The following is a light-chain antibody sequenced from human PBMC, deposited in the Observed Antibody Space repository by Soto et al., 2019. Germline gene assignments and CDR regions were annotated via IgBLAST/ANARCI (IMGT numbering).Light chain of an antibody. CDR3: QQSYSTLRT. Sequence: IQLTQSRSSLCASVGDRVPLTWLSSQVISSYFAWFQQKPGKAPKLLIYAASSLQSGVPSRFSGSGSGTDFTLTISSLQPEDFATYYCQQSYSTLRTFGQGTKVDI. CDR1: QVISSY. CDR2: AAS. V-gene: IGKV1-39*01. J-gene: IGKJ1*01.